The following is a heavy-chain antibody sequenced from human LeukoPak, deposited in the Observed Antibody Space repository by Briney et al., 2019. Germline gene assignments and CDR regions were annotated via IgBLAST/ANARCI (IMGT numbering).Heavy chain of an antibody. CDR2: IYYSGNT. D-gene: IGHD1-26*01. Sequence: SETLSLTCTVSGGSISSSTYYWGWIRQPPGKGLEWIGSIYYSGNTYYNPSLKSRVTISVDTSKNQFSLKLCSVTAADTAVYYCARTSGSEYYFDYWGQGALVTVSS. CDR1: GGSISSSTYY. V-gene: IGHV4-39*07. J-gene: IGHJ4*02. CDR3: ARTSGSEYYFDY.